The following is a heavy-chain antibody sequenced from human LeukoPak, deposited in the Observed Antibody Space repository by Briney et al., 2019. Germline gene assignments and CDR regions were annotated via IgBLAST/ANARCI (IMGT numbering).Heavy chain of an antibody. J-gene: IGHJ5*02. Sequence: PSETLSLTCVVNNGSFTEYFWSWIRQPPGKGLEWIGEVYHSGSTSYNPSLKSRLSISTDMSKKQFSLKLNSVTAADTAVYYCARERFLGRLTRVLDTWGQGTLVTVSS. V-gene: IGHV4-34*01. CDR2: VYHSGST. D-gene: IGHD3-3*01. CDR3: ARERFLGRLTRVLDT. CDR1: NGSFTEYF.